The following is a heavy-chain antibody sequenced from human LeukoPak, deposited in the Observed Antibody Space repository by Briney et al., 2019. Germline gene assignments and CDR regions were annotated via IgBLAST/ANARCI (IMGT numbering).Heavy chain of an antibody. Sequence: TGGSLRLSCAASGFIFTSYSMNWVRQAPGKGLEWISYISSSSSTIYYADSVRGRVTISRDNAKNSLYLQMNSLRAEDTAVYYCARGFHRYNYDSGAYSVYWGQGTLVTVSS. J-gene: IGHJ4*02. CDR2: ISSSSSTI. D-gene: IGHD3-22*01. CDR3: ARGFHRYNYDSGAYSVY. CDR1: GFIFTSYS. V-gene: IGHV3-48*01.